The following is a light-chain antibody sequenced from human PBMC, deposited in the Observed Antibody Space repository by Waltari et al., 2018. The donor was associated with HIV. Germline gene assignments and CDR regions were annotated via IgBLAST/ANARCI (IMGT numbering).Light chain of an antibody. Sequence: QSALTQPRSVSGSPGQSVTISCTGTSSDVGGFNYVSWYQQYPGRAPQLLIYDVIKRASGGPDPFSGSKSGNPASLTISGLQAEDEADYYRCSYAGRNTMVFGGGTTLTVL. V-gene: IGLV2-11*01. J-gene: IGLJ2*01. CDR3: CSYAGRNTMV. CDR1: SSDVGGFNY. CDR2: DVI.